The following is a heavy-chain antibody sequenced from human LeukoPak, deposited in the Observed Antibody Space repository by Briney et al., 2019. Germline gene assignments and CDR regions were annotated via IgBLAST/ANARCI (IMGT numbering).Heavy chain of an antibody. D-gene: IGHD3-22*01. J-gene: IGHJ4*02. CDR1: GFTFSSYS. CDR3: AIMPYDSSGYSQY. CDR2: ISSSSSYI. Sequence: GGSLRLSCAASGFTFSSYSMNWVRQAPGKGLEWVSSISSSSSYIYYADSVRGRFTISRDNAKNSLFLQMNSLRAGDTAVYYCAIMPYDSSGYSQYWGQGTLLTVSS. V-gene: IGHV3-21*01.